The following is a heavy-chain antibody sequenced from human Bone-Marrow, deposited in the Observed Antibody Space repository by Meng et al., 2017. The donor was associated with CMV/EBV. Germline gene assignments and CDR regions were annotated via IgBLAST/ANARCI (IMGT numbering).Heavy chain of an antibody. J-gene: IGHJ4*02. CDR2: INQDGGER. D-gene: IGHD3-3*01. V-gene: IGHV3-7*01. CDR1: GFTFSNAW. CDR3: ARGGIFWSGYWTAGSFDY. Sequence: GESLKISCAASGFTFSNAWMTWIRQAPGKGLECVANINQDGGERHYVDSVKGRFTISRDNAKNSLYLQMNSLRIEDTAVYYCARGGIFWSGYWTAGSFDYWGQGSLVTVSS.